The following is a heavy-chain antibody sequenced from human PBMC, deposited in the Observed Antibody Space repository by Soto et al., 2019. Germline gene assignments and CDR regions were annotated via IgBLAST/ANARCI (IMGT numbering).Heavy chain of an antibody. V-gene: IGHV1-2*02. CDR1: GYTFTGYY. Sequence: QVQLVQSGAEVKKPGASVKVSCKASGYTFTGYYIHWVRQAPGQGLEWMGWINPNTGGTSYALKFQGRVAMTRDTSISTAYMELSSLKSDDTAVYYCARSGTYSGRLDYWGQGTLVTVSS. CDR2: INPNTGGT. CDR3: ARSGTYSGRLDY. J-gene: IGHJ4*02. D-gene: IGHD1-1*01.